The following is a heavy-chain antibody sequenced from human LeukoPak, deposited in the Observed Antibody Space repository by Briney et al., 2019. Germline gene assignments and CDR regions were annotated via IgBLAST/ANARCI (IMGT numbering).Heavy chain of an antibody. CDR1: GFTFSSYA. CDR2: ISGSGGST. Sequence: GGSLRLSCAASGFTFSSYAMSWVRQAPGKGLEWVSAISGSGGSTYYADSVKGRFTISRDNSKNTLYLQMNSLRAADTAVYYCAKHCSSTSCYGAFDIWGQGTMVTVSS. V-gene: IGHV3-23*01. CDR3: AKHCSSTSCYGAFDI. D-gene: IGHD2-2*01. J-gene: IGHJ3*02.